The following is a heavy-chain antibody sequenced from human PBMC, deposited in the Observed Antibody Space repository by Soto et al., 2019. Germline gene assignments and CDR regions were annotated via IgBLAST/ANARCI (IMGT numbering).Heavy chain of an antibody. J-gene: IGHJ4*02. CDR2: MNPNSGNT. V-gene: IGHV1-8*01. CDR1: GYTFTSYD. CDR3: ARNLYGDNIDS. Sequence: QVQLVQSGAEVKKPGASVKVSCKASGYTFTSYDINWVRQATGQGLEWMGWMNPNSGNTGYAQKFQGRVTMPTNTSICTAYRELSSLRYEDTAVYYYARNLYGDNIDSWGQGTQATVSS. D-gene: IGHD4-17*01.